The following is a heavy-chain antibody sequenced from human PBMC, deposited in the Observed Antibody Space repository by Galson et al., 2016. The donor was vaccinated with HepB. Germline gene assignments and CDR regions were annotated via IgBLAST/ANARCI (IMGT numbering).Heavy chain of an antibody. V-gene: IGHV5-51*01. Sequence: QSGAEVKKPGESLKISCKASGYSFGSYWIGWLRQMPGKGLEWMGIIYPGDSDTKYSPSFRGQVTISVDKSISTAYLQWSSLKASDSAMYDWARHVTGYRGGFDDFFCYMDVWGKCTTATVSS. J-gene: IGHJ6*03. CDR2: IYPGDSDT. CDR3: ARHVTGYRGGFDDFFCYMDV. CDR1: GYSFGSYW. D-gene: IGHD1-20*01.